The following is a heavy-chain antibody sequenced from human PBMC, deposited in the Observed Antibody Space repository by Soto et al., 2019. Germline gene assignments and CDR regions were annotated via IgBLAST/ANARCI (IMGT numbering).Heavy chain of an antibody. D-gene: IGHD3-9*01. V-gene: IGHV5-51*01. Sequence: PGESLKISCKGSGYRFTSYWIAWVRQKPGKGLEWMGTIYAADSESKYSPSFQGQVSFSADKSNNTAHLHWSSLKASDTATYFCARFVSYYDFLNGYNDYLDNWGQETPFPVSS. CDR3: ARFVSYYDFLNGYNDYLDN. CDR1: GYRFTSYW. J-gene: IGHJ4*02. CDR2: IYAADSES.